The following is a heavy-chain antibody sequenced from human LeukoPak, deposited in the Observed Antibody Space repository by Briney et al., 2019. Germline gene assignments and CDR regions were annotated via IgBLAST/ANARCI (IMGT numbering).Heavy chain of an antibody. V-gene: IGHV1-2*02. CDR2: INPNSGGT. CDR1: GYTFTGYY. CDR3: ARVLHAYCGGDCYSGGYFQH. D-gene: IGHD2-21*02. J-gene: IGHJ1*01. Sequence: ASVKVSCKASGYTFTGYYMHWVRQAPGQGLEWMGWINPNSGGTNYAQKFQGRVTMTRDTSISTAYMELSRLRSDDTAVYYCARVLHAYCGGDCYSGGYFQHWGQGTLATVSS.